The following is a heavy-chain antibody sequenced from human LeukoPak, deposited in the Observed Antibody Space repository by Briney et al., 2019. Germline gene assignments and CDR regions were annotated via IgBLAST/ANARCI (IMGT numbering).Heavy chain of an antibody. CDR3: ARDGSLYYYDRPPHASDI. CDR2: ISSSSSYI. V-gene: IGHV3-21*01. CDR1: GFTFSSYS. D-gene: IGHD3-22*01. Sequence: PGGSLRLSCAASGFTFSSYSMNWVRQAPGKGLEWVSSISSSSSYIYYADSVKGRFTISRDNAKNSLYLQMNSLRAEDTAVYYCARDGSLYYYDRPPHASDIWGQGTMVTVSS. J-gene: IGHJ3*02.